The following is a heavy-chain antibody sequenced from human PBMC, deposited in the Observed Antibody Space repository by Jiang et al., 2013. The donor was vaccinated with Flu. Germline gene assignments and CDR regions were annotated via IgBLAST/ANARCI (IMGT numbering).Heavy chain of an antibody. CDR3: AKEPEVYSSGWYFRYYFDS. Sequence: VQLLESGGDLVQPGGSLRLSCAASGFTFSNYAMSWVRQAPGKGLEWVSGISASGGSTDYAGSVKGRFTISRDNSKNTLYLQMNNLRAEDTAIYYCAKEPEVYSSGWYFRYYFDSWGQGTLVTVSS. J-gene: IGHJ4*02. CDR1: GFTFSNYA. CDR2: ISASGGST. D-gene: IGHD6-19*01. V-gene: IGHV3-23*01.